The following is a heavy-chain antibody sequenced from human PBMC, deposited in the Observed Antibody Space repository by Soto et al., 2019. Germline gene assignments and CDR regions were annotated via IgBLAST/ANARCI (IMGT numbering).Heavy chain of an antibody. D-gene: IGHD6-13*01. J-gene: IGHJ6*02. Sequence: SVKVSCKASGGTFSSYAVSWVRQAPGQGLEWMGGIIPIFGTANYAQKFQGRVTITADESTSTAYMELSSLRSEDTAVYYCASGPHSSSWGSDYYYGMDVWGQGTTVTVSS. CDR3: ASGPHSSSWGSDYYYGMDV. V-gene: IGHV1-69*13. CDR2: IIPIFGTA. CDR1: GGTFSSYA.